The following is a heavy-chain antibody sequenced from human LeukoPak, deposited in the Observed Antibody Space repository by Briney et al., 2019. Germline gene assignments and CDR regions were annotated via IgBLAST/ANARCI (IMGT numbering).Heavy chain of an antibody. V-gene: IGHV4-38-2*02. CDR2: IFHSGTT. Sequence: SETLSLTCTVSGYSISSGYYWGWIRQPPGKGLEWIGGIFHSGTTYYNPSLKSRVIISVDTSKNQFSLKLSSVTAADTAVYCCARSGTGWFEDYWGQGTLVTVSS. J-gene: IGHJ4*02. CDR1: GYSISSGYY. D-gene: IGHD6-19*01. CDR3: ARSGTGWFEDY.